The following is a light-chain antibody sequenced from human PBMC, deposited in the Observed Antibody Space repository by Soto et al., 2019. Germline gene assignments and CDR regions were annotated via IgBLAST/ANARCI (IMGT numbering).Light chain of an antibody. V-gene: IGLV1-40*01. CDR1: SSNIGAGYD. CDR3: HSYDSTLSGWV. Sequence: QSVLTQPPSVSGAPGQRVTISCTGSSSNIGAGYDVHWYQQQSGTAPKLLIYGNNKRPSGVPDRFSGSTSGTSASLAITRLQAEDEADYYCHSYDSTLSGWVFGGGTQLTVL. J-gene: IGLJ3*02. CDR2: GNN.